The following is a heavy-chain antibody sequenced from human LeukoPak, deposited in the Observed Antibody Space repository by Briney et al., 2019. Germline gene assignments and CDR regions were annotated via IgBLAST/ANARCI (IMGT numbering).Heavy chain of an antibody. CDR1: GGTFSSYA. Sequence: ASVKVSCKASGGTFSSYAISWVRQAPGQGLEWMGGIIPIFGTANYAQKFQGRVTITADESTSTAYMELSRLRSDDTAVYYCARIASTYYYGSGSYYDLRYWGQGTLVTVSS. V-gene: IGHV1-69*13. CDR3: ARIASTYYYGSGSYYDLRY. D-gene: IGHD3-10*01. CDR2: IIPIFGTA. J-gene: IGHJ4*02.